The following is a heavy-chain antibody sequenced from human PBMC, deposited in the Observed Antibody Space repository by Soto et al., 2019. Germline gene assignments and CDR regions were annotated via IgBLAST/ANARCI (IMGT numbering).Heavy chain of an antibody. J-gene: IGHJ3*01. CDR1: GFTLSMSA. CDR2: ISDSGDRT. CDR3: AQDTGVTVKAGDDCGG. D-gene: IGHD2-8*02. Sequence: PGVSLRLSGASSGFTLSMSAVNWVRQAPGKGLEWVSYISDSGDRTYYADSVKGRFTISRDRSKNTVSLQMDSLRAEDTAVYYCAQDTGVTVKAGDDCGGWGKGT. V-gene: IGHV3-23*01.